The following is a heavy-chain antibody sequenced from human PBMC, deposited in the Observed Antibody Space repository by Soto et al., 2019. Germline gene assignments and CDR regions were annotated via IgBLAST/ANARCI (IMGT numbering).Heavy chain of an antibody. Sequence: SEPLPFTGTLSGGSISSGDYYWSWIRQPPGKGLEWSGYICYSGSTYYNPSLKSRVTISVDTSNNQFSLNLSSVTAADTAMYSCARAGVATIYPGNNWFDPWGQGTLVTVCS. D-gene: IGHD5-12*01. CDR1: GGSISSGDYY. J-gene: IGHJ5*02. V-gene: IGHV4-30-4*01. CDR3: ARAGVATIYPGNNWFDP. CDR2: ICYSGST.